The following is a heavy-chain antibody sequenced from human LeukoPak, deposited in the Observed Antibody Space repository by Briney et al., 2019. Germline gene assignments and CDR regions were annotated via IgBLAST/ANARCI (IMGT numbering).Heavy chain of an antibody. Sequence: ASVKDSSKDSGGTFSIYAISWVRQAPGQGLEWMGRIIPILGIANYVQKFQGRVTITADKSTSTAYMELSSLRSEDTAVYYCARMIQYYYGSGSYLYHWGQGTLVTVSS. CDR3: ARMIQYYYGSGSYLYH. J-gene: IGHJ5*02. V-gene: IGHV1-69*04. CDR1: GGTFSIYA. D-gene: IGHD3-10*01. CDR2: IIPILGIA.